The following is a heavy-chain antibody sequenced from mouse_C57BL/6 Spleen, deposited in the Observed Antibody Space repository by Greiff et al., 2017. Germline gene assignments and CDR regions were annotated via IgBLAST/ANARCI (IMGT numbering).Heavy chain of an antibody. D-gene: IGHD1-1*01. V-gene: IGHV1-81*01. CDR2: MYPRSGNT. CDR3: ARYYYYGSSYWYFEV. J-gene: IGHJ1*03. CDR1: GYTFTSYG. Sequence: QVQLQQSGAELARPGASVKLSCTASGYTFTSYGISWVKQRTGQGLAWIGEMYPRSGNTYYNEKFKGKATLTADKSSSTAYMELRSLTSEDSAVYFCARYYYYGSSYWYFEVWGTGTTVTVSS.